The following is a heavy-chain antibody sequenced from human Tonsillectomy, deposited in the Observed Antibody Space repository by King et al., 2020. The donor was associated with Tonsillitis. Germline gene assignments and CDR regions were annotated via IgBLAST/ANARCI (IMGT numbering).Heavy chain of an antibody. CDR2: TRNKANSYTT. Sequence: VQLVESGGGLVQPGGSLRLSCAASGFTFSDYYMDWVRQAPGKGLEWVGRTRNKANSYTTEYAASVKGRFTISRDDSKTSLYLQMNSLKTEDTAVYYFVRGYVSGSRGPFDYWGQGTLFTVSS. D-gene: IGHD1-26*01. CDR3: VRGYVSGSRGPFDY. V-gene: IGHV3-72*01. CDR1: GFTFSDYY. J-gene: IGHJ4*02.